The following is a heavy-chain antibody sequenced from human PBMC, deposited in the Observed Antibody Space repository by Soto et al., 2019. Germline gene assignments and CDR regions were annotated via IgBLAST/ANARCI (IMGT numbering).Heavy chain of an antibody. V-gene: IGHV3-9*01. CDR2: ISWNSGSR. CDR1: GFTFNDYA. D-gene: IGHD1-7*01. CDR3: AREKQSRNYFVVYGMDL. Sequence: GGSLRLSCVASGFTFNDYAMHWARQVPGKGLEWVSSISWNSGSRGYVDSVKGRFTISRDNAENSLYLQMNSLRAEDTAVYYCAREKQSRNYFVVYGMDLGGQRTILTLS. J-gene: IGHJ6*02.